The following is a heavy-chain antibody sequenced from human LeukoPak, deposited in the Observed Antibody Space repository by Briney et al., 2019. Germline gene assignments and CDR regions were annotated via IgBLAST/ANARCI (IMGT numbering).Heavy chain of an antibody. CDR2: IYTSGST. CDR3: AREGARWEPSFSAFDI. V-gene: IGHV4-61*02. CDR1: GGSISSGTYY. J-gene: IGHJ3*02. D-gene: IGHD1-26*01. Sequence: PSQTLSLTCTVSGGSISSGTYYWSWIRQPAGKGLEWIGRIYTSGSTNYNPSLKGRVTISVDTSKNQFSLKLSSVTAADTAVYYCAREGARWEPSFSAFDIWGQGTMVTVSS.